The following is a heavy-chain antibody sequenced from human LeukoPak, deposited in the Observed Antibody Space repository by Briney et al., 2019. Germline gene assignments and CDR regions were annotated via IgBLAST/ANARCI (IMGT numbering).Heavy chain of an antibody. CDR3: AKDIAVAGDYYFDY. Sequence: GTSLRLSCAASGFTFGHCGMHWVRQAPGKGLEWVAVIWNDGTTKFYADSVKGRFTISRDNAKNSLYLQMNSLRAEDTALYYCAKDIAVAGDYYFDYWGQGTLVTVSS. D-gene: IGHD6-19*01. J-gene: IGHJ4*02. V-gene: IGHV3-33*03. CDR1: GFTFGHCG. CDR2: IWNDGTTK.